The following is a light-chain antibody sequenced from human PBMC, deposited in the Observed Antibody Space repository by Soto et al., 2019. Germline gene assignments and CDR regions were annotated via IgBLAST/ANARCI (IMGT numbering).Light chain of an antibody. CDR2: DAS. V-gene: IGKV3-20*01. Sequence: EIVLTDSPATLSLSPVEIATLSCRAIQSVSSYLAWYQQKPGQAPRLLIYDASSRATGIPDRFSGSGSGTDFTLTISRLEPEDFAVYYCQHYGRSPGLFTLGPGTKVDI. CDR3: QHYGRSPGLFT. CDR1: QSVSSY. J-gene: IGKJ3*01.